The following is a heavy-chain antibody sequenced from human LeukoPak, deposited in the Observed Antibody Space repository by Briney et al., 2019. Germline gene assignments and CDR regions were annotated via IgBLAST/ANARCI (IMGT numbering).Heavy chain of an antibody. Sequence: KSGGSLRLSCAASGFTVSNNYMTWVRQAPGKGLEWVSYISRSGSTMYYADSVKGRFTISRDNAKNSLYLQMNSLRAEDTAVYYCAREWTLTYWGQGTLVTVSS. CDR3: AREWTLTY. CDR2: ISRSGSTM. J-gene: IGHJ4*02. V-gene: IGHV3-11*04. D-gene: IGHD3/OR15-3a*01. CDR1: GFTVSNNY.